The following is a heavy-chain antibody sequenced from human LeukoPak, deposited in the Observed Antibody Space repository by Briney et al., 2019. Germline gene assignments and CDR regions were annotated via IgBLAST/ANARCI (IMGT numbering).Heavy chain of an antibody. CDR1: GFTFRAYA. V-gene: IGHV3-48*01. D-gene: IGHD4-17*01. J-gene: IGHJ4*02. Sequence: GRSLRLSCAASGFTFRAYAMNWVRQAPGKGLEWVSYITSSSNTIYYADSVKGRFTISRDNAKNSLYLQMNSLRAEDTAVYYCARGYGDYPPGYWGQGTLVTVSS. CDR3: ARGYGDYPPGY. CDR2: ITSSSNTI.